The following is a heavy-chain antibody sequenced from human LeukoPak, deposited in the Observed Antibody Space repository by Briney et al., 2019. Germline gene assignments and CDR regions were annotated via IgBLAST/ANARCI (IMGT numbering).Heavy chain of an antibody. J-gene: IGHJ4*02. CDR3: AESSHFTSQSFDY. CDR1: GFTFSSYA. V-gene: IGHV3-23*01. CDR2: ISGSGGST. D-gene: IGHD3-16*01. Sequence: QPGGSLRLSCAASGFTFSSYAMSWVRQAPGKGLEWVSGISGSGGSTYYEDSVKGRLTISRDNSKNTLYLQMNSLRAEDTAVYYCAESSHFTSQSFDYWGQGTLVTVSS.